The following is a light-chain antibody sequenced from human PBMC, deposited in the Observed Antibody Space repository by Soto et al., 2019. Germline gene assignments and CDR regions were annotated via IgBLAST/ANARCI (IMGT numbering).Light chain of an antibody. CDR2: DVS. CDR1: QSIGDS. Sequence: DIQMTQSPSTLSASVGDRVTITCRASQSIGDSLAWYQQKPGKAPYLLISDVSSLERGVPSRFSGSGSGTEFTLTISSLQPEDFATYYCQQYNSYWKMFGQGTKVDI. V-gene: IGKV1-5*01. J-gene: IGKJ1*01. CDR3: QQYNSYWKM.